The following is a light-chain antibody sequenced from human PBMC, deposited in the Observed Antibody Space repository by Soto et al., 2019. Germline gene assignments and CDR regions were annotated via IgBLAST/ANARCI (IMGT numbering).Light chain of an antibody. Sequence: DIQLTQSPSFLSASVGDRVTITCRASQSIRNYLAWYQQKPGKAPKVLISAASTLQSGVPSRFSGSGSGTEFSLTISSLQPEDFATYYCQQFNTDPPLTFGGGTKVEIK. CDR2: AAS. V-gene: IGKV1-9*01. J-gene: IGKJ4*01. CDR1: QSIRNY. CDR3: QQFNTDPPLT.